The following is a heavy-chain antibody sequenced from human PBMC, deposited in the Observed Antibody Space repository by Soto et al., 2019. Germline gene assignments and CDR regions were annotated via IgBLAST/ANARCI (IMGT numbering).Heavy chain of an antibody. D-gene: IGHD2-2*02. CDR3: ARSIYCSSTSCYTGNWVDP. CDR2: IIPILGIA. J-gene: IGHJ5*02. CDR1: GGTFSSYT. Sequence: QVQLVQSGAEVKKPGSSVKVSCKASGGTFSSYTISWVRQAPGQGLEWMGRIIPILGIANYAQKFQGRVTITADKSTRTAYMELSSLRSEDTAVYYCARSIYCSSTSCYTGNWVDPWGQGTLVTVSS. V-gene: IGHV1-69*02.